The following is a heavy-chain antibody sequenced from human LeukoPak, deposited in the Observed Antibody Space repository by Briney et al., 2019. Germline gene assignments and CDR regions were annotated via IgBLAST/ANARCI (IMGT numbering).Heavy chain of an antibody. CDR3: ARDRRWTTTTVTYFDY. CDR2: IKQDGSEK. Sequence: GGSLRLSCAASGFTFSSYWMSWVRQAPGRGLEWVANIKQDGSEKYYVDSVKGRFTISRDNTKNSLYLQMNTLRAEDTAVYYCARDRRWTTTTVTYFDYWGQGTLVTVSS. J-gene: IGHJ4*02. V-gene: IGHV3-7*01. CDR1: GFTFSSYW. D-gene: IGHD4-17*01.